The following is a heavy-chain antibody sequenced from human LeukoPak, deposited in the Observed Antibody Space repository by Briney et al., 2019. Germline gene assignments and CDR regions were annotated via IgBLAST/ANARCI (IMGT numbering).Heavy chain of an antibody. CDR3: ARDLRGSGNYEFDY. V-gene: IGHV3-7*01. Sequence: GGSLRLSCAASGFTFSSYWMSWVRQAPGKGLEWVANIKQDGSAKYYVDSVKGRFTISRDNTKNSLYLQMNSLRDDDTAVYYCARDLRGSGNYEFDYWGQGTLVTVSS. CDR2: IKQDGSAK. D-gene: IGHD3-10*01. CDR1: GFTFSSYW. J-gene: IGHJ4*02.